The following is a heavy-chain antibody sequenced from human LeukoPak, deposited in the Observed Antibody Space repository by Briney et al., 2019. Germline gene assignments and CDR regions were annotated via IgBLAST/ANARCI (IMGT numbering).Heavy chain of an antibody. CDR3: ARLTALGTANDY. Sequence: PSETLSLTCTVSGDSITSTSYYWGWIRQPPGKGPEWIGSVHYSVDTYYNPSVKSRVTISGDTSKNQISLKLTSVTAADTAVYYCARLTALGTANDYWGQGTLVTVSS. CDR1: GDSITSTSYY. CDR2: VHYSVDT. V-gene: IGHV4-39*01. J-gene: IGHJ4*02. D-gene: IGHD6-13*01.